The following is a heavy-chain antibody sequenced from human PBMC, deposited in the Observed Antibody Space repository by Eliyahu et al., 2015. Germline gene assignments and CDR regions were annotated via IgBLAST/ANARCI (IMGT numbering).Heavy chain of an antibody. CDR3: ARGPEIKSGYYYNY. V-gene: IGHV1-69*01. D-gene: IGHD3-22*01. J-gene: IGHJ4*02. Sequence: QVQLVQSGAEVKKPGSSVKVSCKASGGTFSSYSIDWVRQAPGQGLEWMGGIIPMFGKANYAQNFQGRVTITADESTSTAYMELSSLRSDDTAVYYCARGPEIKSGYYYNYWGQGTLVTVSS. CDR2: IIPMFGKA. CDR1: GGTFSSYS.